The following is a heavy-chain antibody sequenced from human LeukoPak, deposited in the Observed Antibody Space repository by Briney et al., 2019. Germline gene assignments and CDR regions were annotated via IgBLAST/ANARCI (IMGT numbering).Heavy chain of an antibody. J-gene: IGHJ6*03. CDR3: ARHSSRIAARHEYYYYYMDV. V-gene: IGHV5-51*01. Sequence: GESLKISCKGSGYSFTSYWIGWVRQTPGKGLEWMGIIYPGDSDTRYSPSFQGQVTISADKSISTAYLQWSSLKASDTAMYYCARHSSRIAARHEYYYYYMDVWGKGTTVTVSS. CDR2: IYPGDSDT. CDR1: GYSFTSYW. D-gene: IGHD6-6*01.